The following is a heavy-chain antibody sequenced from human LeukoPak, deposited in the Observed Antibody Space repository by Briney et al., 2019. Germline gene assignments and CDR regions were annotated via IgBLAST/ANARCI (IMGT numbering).Heavy chain of an antibody. CDR2: IIPIFGTA. V-gene: IGHV1-69*05. CDR3: ARDMYYDSSGYYSRLFDY. Sequence: GASXKVSCKASGGTFISYAISWVRQAPGQGLEWMGRIIPIFGTANYAQKFQGRVTITTDESTSTAYMELSSLRSEDTAVYYCARDMYYDSSGYYSRLFDYWGQGTLVPVSS. D-gene: IGHD3-22*01. J-gene: IGHJ4*02. CDR1: GGTFISYA.